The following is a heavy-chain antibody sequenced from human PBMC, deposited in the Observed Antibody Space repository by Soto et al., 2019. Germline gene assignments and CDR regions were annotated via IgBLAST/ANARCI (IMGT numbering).Heavy chain of an antibody. J-gene: IGHJ4*02. D-gene: IGHD6-19*01. CDR3: ARANKQWLATIDY. Sequence: SETLSLTCAVYGGSFNGFSWTWIRQPPGKGLKRIGEIDHSGRGDYSPSLKSRVTISVDTSKNQISLSLSSVTAADTAVYYRARANKQWLATIDYWGQGTLVTVSS. CDR2: IDHSGRG. CDR1: GGSFNGFS. V-gene: IGHV4-34*01.